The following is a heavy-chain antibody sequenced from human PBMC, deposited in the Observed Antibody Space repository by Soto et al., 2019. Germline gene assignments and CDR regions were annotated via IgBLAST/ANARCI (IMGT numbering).Heavy chain of an antibody. CDR2: IHASGNT. J-gene: IGHJ5*02. CDR1: GGSLNNFY. V-gene: IGHV4-4*07. CDR3: ARSSHKESWFDP. Sequence: SETLSLTCSVSGGSLNNFYWNWIRQAAGKGLEWIGRIHASGNTNYNPSLKSRATLSVDTSKNQFSLKVRSVTAADTAVYYCARSSHKESWFDPWGQGTLVTVSS. D-gene: IGHD6-19*01.